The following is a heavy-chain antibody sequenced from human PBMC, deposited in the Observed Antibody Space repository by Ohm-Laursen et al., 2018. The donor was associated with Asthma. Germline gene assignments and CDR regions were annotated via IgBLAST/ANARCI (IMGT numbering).Heavy chain of an antibody. J-gene: IGHJ5*02. D-gene: IGHD3-9*01. CDR3: ARGSRIVTGYYGSAALNWFDP. Sequence: SETLSLTCAVYGGSFSGYYWIWIRQPPGRGLEFIGYVYHTGSTIYNPSLKGRVTISVDTSKNHFSLWLTSVTSADTAVYYCARGSRIVTGYYGSAALNWFDPWGQGTLVTVSS. CDR1: GGSFSGYY. V-gene: IGHV4-34*01. CDR2: VYHTGST.